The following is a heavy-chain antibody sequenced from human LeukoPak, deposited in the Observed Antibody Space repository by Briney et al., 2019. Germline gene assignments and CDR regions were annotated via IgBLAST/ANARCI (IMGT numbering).Heavy chain of an antibody. Sequence: GGSLRLSCAASGFTFSAYWMTWVRQAPGKGLEWVANINEDGTEKNYVDSVKGRFTISRDNVKKSLYLEMNSLRVEDTAVYYCARGRWSDYWGQGTQVTVSS. J-gene: IGHJ4*02. V-gene: IGHV3-7*01. CDR1: GFTFSAYW. CDR3: ARGRWSDY. CDR2: INEDGTEK. D-gene: IGHD5-24*01.